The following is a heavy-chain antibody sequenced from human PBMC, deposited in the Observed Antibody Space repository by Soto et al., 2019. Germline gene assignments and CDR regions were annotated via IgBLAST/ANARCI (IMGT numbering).Heavy chain of an antibody. Sequence: SETLSLTCAVSGGSISSGGYSWSWIRQPPGKGLDWIGYIYNMGSTYYNPSLKSRVTISVDTYKNQFSLKLSSVTAADTAVYWCARVVAATHNDYWGQGTLVTVSS. V-gene: IGHV4-30-2*05. D-gene: IGHD2-15*01. CDR3: ARVVAATHNDY. CDR2: IYNMGST. J-gene: IGHJ4*02. CDR1: GGSISSGGYS.